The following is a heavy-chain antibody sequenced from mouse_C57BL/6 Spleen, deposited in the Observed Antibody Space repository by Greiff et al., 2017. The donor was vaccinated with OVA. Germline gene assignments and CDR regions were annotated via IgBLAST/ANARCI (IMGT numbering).Heavy chain of an antibody. V-gene: IGHV5-4*01. CDR2: ISDGGSYT. CDR1: GFTFSSYA. CDR3: AREGSSGFFDY. Sequence: EVHLVESGGGLVKPGGSLKLSCAASGFTFSSYAMSWVRQTPEKRLEWVATISDGGSYTYYPDPVKGRFTISSDNAKNNLDLQMSHLKSEDTAMYYCAREGSSGFFDYWGQGTTLTVSS. J-gene: IGHJ2*01. D-gene: IGHD3-2*02.